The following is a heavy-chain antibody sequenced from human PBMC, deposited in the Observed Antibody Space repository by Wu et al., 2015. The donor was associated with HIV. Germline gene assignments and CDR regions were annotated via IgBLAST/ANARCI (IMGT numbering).Heavy chain of an antibody. J-gene: IGHJ4*02. CDR2: IIPIFGTA. Sequence: QVQLVQSGAEVKKPGSSVKVSCKASGGTFSSYAISWVRQAPGQGLEWMGRIIPIFGTANYAQKFQGRVTITADESTSTAYMELSSLRSEDTAVYYCARVPTRIAAADHPFDYVGPGNAGPPSPQ. CDR3: ARVPTRIAAADHPFDY. D-gene: IGHD6-13*01. V-gene: IGHV1-69*13. CDR1: GGTFSSYA.